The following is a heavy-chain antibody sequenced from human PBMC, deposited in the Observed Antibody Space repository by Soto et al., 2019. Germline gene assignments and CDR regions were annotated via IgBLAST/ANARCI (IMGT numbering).Heavy chain of an antibody. CDR2: ISAYNGNT. D-gene: IGHD2-15*01. J-gene: IGHJ4*02. CDR1: GYTFTSYG. CDR3: ARGSVVVVAAANLDY. Sequence: ASVKVSCKASGYTFTSYGISWVRQAPGQGLEWMGWISAYNGNTNYAQKPQGRVTMTTDTSTSTAYMELRSLRSDDTAVYYCARGSVVVVAAANLDYWGQGTLVTVSS. V-gene: IGHV1-18*01.